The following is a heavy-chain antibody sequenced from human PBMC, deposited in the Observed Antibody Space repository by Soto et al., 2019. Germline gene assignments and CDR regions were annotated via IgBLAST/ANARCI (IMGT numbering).Heavy chain of an antibody. CDR2: IIPIYGTA. CDR1: GGTFSSYA. J-gene: IGHJ6*02. D-gene: IGHD4-4*01. V-gene: IGHV1-69*12. CDR3: ATDYSRDYYYGMDV. Sequence: QVQLVQSGAEVKKPGSSVKVSCKASGGTFSSYAISWVRQAPGQGLAWMGGIIPIYGTANYAQKFQGRVTITADESTSTAYIELSSLRSEDTAVYYCATDYSRDYYYGMDVWCQGTTVTVSS.